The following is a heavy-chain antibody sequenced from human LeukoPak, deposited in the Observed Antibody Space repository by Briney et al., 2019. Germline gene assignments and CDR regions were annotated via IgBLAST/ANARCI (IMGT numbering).Heavy chain of an antibody. CDR2: ISTSGSTI. Sequence: PGGSLRLSCAASGFTFSSYDMNWLRQAPGKGLEWVSYISTSGSTIYYADSVKGRFTISRDNAKNTLYLQMNSLRAEDTAVYYCARDWFHAIDYWGQGTLVTVSS. CDR1: GFTFSSYD. J-gene: IGHJ4*02. CDR3: ARDWFHAIDY. V-gene: IGHV3-48*03. D-gene: IGHD2/OR15-2a*01.